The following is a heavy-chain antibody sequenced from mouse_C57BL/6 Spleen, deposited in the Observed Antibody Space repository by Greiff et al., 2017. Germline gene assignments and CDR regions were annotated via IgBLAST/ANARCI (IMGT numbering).Heavy chain of an antibody. CDR2: INPGSGST. D-gene: IGHD2-2*01. CDR1: GYAFTNYL. J-gene: IGHJ2*01. Sequence: QVQLPPSGPELVRPGTSVKVSCKASGYAFTNYLIEWVKQRPGQGLEWIGVINPGSGSTNYNEKFKGKATLTADKSSSPACMPLSSLTSDDSAVYFSARYVYDLRASFDYWGQGTTLTVSS. V-gene: IGHV1-54*01. CDR3: ARYVYDLRASFDY.